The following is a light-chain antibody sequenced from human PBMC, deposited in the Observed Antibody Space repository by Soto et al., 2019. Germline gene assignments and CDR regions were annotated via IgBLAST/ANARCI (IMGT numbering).Light chain of an antibody. CDR2: SAS. CDR3: QQSYSAPHT. Sequence: DIQMTQSPSSLSASIGDRVTITCRPSQSISTFLNWYQQKPGKAPKLLIYSASTLHSGVPSRFSGSGSGTDFTLTISSLQPEDFATYYCQQSYSAPHTFGHGTELGI. V-gene: IGKV1-39*01. CDR1: QSISTF. J-gene: IGKJ2*01.